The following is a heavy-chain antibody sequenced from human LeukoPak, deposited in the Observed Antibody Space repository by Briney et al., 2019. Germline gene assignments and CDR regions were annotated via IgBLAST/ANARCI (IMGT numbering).Heavy chain of an antibody. J-gene: IGHJ6*03. Sequence: PGGSLRPSCAASGFNFSDYWMSWVRQAPGKGLEWVANINEDGSEKYFVDSVKGRFTFSRDNAKNSLYLQMNSLRVEDTAVYYCARRAIVVVPANYYMDVWAKGTTVTVSS. CDR2: INEDGSEK. CDR1: GFNFSDYW. V-gene: IGHV3-7*01. CDR3: ARRAIVVVPANYYMDV. D-gene: IGHD2-2*01.